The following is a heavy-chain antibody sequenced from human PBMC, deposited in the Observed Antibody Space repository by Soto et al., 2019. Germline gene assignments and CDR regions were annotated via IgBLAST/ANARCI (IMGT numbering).Heavy chain of an antibody. D-gene: IGHD3-3*01. CDR2: IIPIFGTA. V-gene: IGHV1-69*13. J-gene: IGHJ6*02. CDR3: ARDRAIFGVVPLRSYYYDMDV. Sequence: SVKVSCKASGGTFSSYAISWVRQAPGQGLEWMGGIIPIFGTANYAQKFQGRVTITADESTSTAYTELSSLRSEDTAVYYCARDRAIFGVVPLRSYYYDMDVWGQGTTVPSH. CDR1: GGTFSSYA.